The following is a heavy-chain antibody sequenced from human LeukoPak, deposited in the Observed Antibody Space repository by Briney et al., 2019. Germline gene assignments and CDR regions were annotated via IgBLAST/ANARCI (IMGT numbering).Heavy chain of an antibody. V-gene: IGHV4-39*01. D-gene: IGHD1-26*01. CDR1: GGSISRIFY. J-gene: IGHJ3*02. CDR2: IYCRESA. Sequence: SGTLSLLCTVSGGSISRIFYWAWIRQPPEKRLEWIGSIYCRESAYYNPSLKRRATTSVDTSKDQFSLKLSSVTAAHTAVYYRARHLGVEAIETGPTDAFDIWGQGTLVTVSS. CDR3: ARHLGVEAIETGPTDAFDI.